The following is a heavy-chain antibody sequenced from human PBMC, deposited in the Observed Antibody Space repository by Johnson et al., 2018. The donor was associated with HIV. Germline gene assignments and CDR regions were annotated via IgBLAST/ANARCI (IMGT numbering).Heavy chain of an antibody. J-gene: IGHJ3*02. Sequence: VQLVESGGGLVQPGGSLKLSCAASGFTFSGSAMHWVRQASGKGLEWVGRIRSKANSYATAYAASVNGRFTISRDDSKNTAYLQMNSLRAEDTAVYYCARDAGATTGLFTAFDIWGQGTMVTVSS. V-gene: IGHV3-73*02. CDR3: ARDAGATTGLFTAFDI. D-gene: IGHD1-26*01. CDR2: IRSKANSYAT. CDR1: GFTFSGSA.